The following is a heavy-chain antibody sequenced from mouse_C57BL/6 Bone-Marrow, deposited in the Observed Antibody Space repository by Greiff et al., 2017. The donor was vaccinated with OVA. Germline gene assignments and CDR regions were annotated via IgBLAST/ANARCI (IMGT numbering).Heavy chain of an antibody. V-gene: IGHV1-53*01. CDR2: INPSNGGT. D-gene: IGHD2-3*01. Sequence: VQLQQPGTELVKPGASVKLSCKASGYTFTSYWMHWVKQRPGQGLEWIGNINPSNGGTNYNEKFKSKATLTVDKSSSTAYMQLSSLTSEDSAVYYCARWGGYSSYAMDYWGQGTSVTVSS. CDR1: GYTFTSYW. J-gene: IGHJ4*01. CDR3: ARWGGYSSYAMDY.